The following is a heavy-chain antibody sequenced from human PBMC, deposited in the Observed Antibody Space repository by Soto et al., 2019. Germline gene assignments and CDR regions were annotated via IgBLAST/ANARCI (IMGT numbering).Heavy chain of an antibody. CDR2: SIPILGIA. CDR3: ARDSATPFDY. D-gene: IGHD2-15*01. V-gene: IGHV1-69*08. Sequence: QVQLVQSGAEVKKPGYSVKVSCKASGGNISSYTISGVRQAPGHGLEWMGRSIPILGIANYAQNFQVRVTITADEYTSTAYMELISLSSEYTSVYYCARDSATPFDYWGQGTLVTVSS. CDR1: GGNISSYT. J-gene: IGHJ4*02.